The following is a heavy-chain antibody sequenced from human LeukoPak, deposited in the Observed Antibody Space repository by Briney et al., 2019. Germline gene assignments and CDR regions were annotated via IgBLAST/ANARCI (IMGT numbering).Heavy chain of an antibody. Sequence: GRSLRLTCAASGFTFSSYGMHWVRQAPGKGLEWVAVISYDGSNKYYADSVKGRFTISRDNSKNTLYLQMNSLRAEDTAVYYCAKDGSVRGPRVGVYDYWGQGTLVTVSP. CDR1: GFTFSSYG. CDR3: AKDGSVRGPRVGVYDY. V-gene: IGHV3-30*18. J-gene: IGHJ4*02. D-gene: IGHD1-26*01. CDR2: ISYDGSNK.